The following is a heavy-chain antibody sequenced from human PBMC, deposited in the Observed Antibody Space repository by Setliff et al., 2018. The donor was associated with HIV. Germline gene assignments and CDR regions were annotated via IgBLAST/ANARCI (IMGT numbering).Heavy chain of an antibody. V-gene: IGHV4-4*07. CDR2: IHSGGST. Sequence: SETLSLTCSVSGASMSGFYWNWIRQPAGKGLEWIGRIHSGGSTNHNPSLKSRVTMSVDTSKNHFSLSLSSVTAADTAVYFCARDPGYTSGSTFHFDYWGQGTRVTSPQ. CDR1: GASMSGFY. CDR3: ARDPGYTSGSTFHFDY. D-gene: IGHD5-18*01. J-gene: IGHJ4*02.